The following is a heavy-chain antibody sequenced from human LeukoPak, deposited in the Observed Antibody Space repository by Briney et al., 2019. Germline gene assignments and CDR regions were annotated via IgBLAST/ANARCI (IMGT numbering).Heavy chain of an antibody. Sequence: GGSLRLSCEASGFTVSSNYMSWVRQAPGKGLEWVSAISGSGGSTYYADSVKGRFTISRDNSKNTLYLQMNSLRAEDTAVYYCAKGTPGTLFDYWGQGTLVTVSS. CDR3: AKGTPGTLFDY. D-gene: IGHD1-14*01. CDR1: GFTVSSNY. J-gene: IGHJ4*02. V-gene: IGHV3-23*01. CDR2: ISGSGGST.